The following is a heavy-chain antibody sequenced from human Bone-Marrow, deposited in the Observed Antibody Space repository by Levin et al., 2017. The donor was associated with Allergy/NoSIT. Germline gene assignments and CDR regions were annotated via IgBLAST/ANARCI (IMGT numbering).Heavy chain of an antibody. Sequence: ALETLSLTCAASGFTVGNNYVAWVRQAPGKGLDWISVIYSGGGTHYADSVKGRFTISRDNSKNTVYLQMNSLRVEDTAVYYCSSAPGFSDYWGQGTLVTVSS. CDR3: SSAPGFSDY. J-gene: IGHJ4*02. CDR1: GFTVGNNY. V-gene: IGHV3-66*01. CDR2: IYSGGGT.